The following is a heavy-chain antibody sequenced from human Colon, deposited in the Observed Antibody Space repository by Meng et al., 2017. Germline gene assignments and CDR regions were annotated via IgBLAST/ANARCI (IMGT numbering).Heavy chain of an antibody. V-gene: IGHV4-34*02. J-gene: IGHJ5*02. CDR3: ATGLRHGDWFDP. Sequence: QVQRRQGGAGMLKPSAPLSLTCAVSGGSFSGFYWSWLRQPPGKGLEWIGEIDHFGISNYNSSLKVRLTMSVDTSKKQISLTLTSVTAADTAVYYCATGLRHGDWFDPWGPGTLVTVSS. CDR1: GGSFSGFY. D-gene: IGHD4-17*01. CDR2: IDHFGIS.